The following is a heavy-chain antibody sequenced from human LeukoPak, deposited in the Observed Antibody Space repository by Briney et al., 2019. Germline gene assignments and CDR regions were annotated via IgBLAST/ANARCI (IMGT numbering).Heavy chain of an antibody. D-gene: IGHD5-24*01. V-gene: IGHV4-59*01. Sequence: SETLSLTRTVSGGSISSYYWSWIRQPPGKGLEWIGYIYYSGSTNYNPSLKSRVTISVDTSKNQFSLKLRSVTAADTAVYYCARSGGYNDMSFDYWGQGTLVTVSS. J-gene: IGHJ4*02. CDR2: IYYSGST. CDR1: GGSISSYY. CDR3: ARSGGYNDMSFDY.